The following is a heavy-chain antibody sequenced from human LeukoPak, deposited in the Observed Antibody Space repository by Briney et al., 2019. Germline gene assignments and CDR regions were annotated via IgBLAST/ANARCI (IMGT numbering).Heavy chain of an antibody. CDR1: GGTFSSYA. J-gene: IGHJ6*02. CDR3: ARGGYCSGGSCYIGMDV. CDR2: IIPIFGTA. V-gene: IGHV1-69*13. Sequence: SVKVSCKASGGTFSSYAISWVRQAPGQGLEWMGGIIPIFGTANYAQKFQGRVTITADESTSTAYMELSSLRSEDTAVYYCARGGYCSGGSCYIGMDVWGQGTTVTVSS. D-gene: IGHD2-15*01.